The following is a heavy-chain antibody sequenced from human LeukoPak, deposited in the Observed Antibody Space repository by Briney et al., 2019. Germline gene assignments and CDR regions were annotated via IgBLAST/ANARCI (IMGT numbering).Heavy chain of an antibody. J-gene: IGHJ3*02. CDR3: AAAERHCTSSSCYVAAFDI. V-gene: IGHV1-58*02. D-gene: IGHD2-2*01. Sequence: GTSVKVSCKASGFTFTSSTMQWVRQARGQRLEGIGWIVVCSGNTNYAQKFQERVTITRDMSTSTAYMELSSLRSEDTAFYFCAAAERHCTSSSCYVAAFDIWGLGTMVTVSS. CDR2: IVVCSGNT. CDR1: GFTFTSST.